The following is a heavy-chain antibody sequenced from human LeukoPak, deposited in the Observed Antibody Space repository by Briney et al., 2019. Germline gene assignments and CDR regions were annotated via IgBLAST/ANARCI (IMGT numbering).Heavy chain of an antibody. CDR1: GFTFSDYY. CDR2: ISSSGSTI. CDR3: ARDRWYSGSYDY. D-gene: IGHD1-26*01. J-gene: IGHJ4*02. Sequence: PGGSLRLSCAASGFTFSDYYISWVRQAPGKGLEWVSYISSSGSTIYYADSVKGRFTISRDNAKNSLYLQMNSLRAEDTAVYYCARDRWYSGSYDYWGQGTLVTVSS. V-gene: IGHV3-11*01.